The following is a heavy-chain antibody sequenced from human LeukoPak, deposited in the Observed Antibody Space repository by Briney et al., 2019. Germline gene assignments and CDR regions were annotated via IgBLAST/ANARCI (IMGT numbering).Heavy chain of an antibody. CDR2: ISYDGSNK. Sequence: GGSLRLSCAASGFTISSYGMHWVRQAPGKGLEWVAVISYDGSNKYYADSVKGRFTISRDNSKNTLYPQMNSLRAEDTAVYYCATGLQVAGTSYYYYYGMDVWGQGTTVTVSS. J-gene: IGHJ6*02. D-gene: IGHD6-19*01. CDR3: ATGLQVAGTSYYYYYGMDV. CDR1: GFTISSYG. V-gene: IGHV3-30*03.